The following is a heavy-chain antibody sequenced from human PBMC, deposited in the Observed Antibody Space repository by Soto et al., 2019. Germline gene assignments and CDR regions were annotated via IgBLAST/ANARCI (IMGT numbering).Heavy chain of an antibody. CDR3: ARDVWPSPGYSSGWYADY. CDR2: ISAYNGNT. V-gene: IGHV1-18*01. D-gene: IGHD6-19*01. Sequence: ASVKVSGTASGYTFTSYGIGCVRQAPGQGLEWMGWISAYNGNTNYAQKLQGRVTMTTDTSTSTAYMELRSLRSDDTAVYYCARDVWPSPGYSSGWYADYWGQGTLVTVSS. J-gene: IGHJ4*02. CDR1: GYTFTSYG.